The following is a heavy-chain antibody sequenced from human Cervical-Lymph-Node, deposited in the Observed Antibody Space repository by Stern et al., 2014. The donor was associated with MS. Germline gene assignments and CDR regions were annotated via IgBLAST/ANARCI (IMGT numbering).Heavy chain of an antibody. CDR2: IWYDGSNK. J-gene: IGHJ6*02. V-gene: IGHV3-33*01. CDR3: ARGGFCTDAACYEFDGMDV. Sequence: VQLVESGGGVVQPGTSLRLSCAASGFTLSSYGMHWVRQAPGKGLEWVALIWYDGSNKYYADSVKGRFTISRDNSKDTVYLQMNSLRVEDTALYYWARGGFCTDAACYEFDGMDVWGQGTTVTVPS. D-gene: IGHD2-8*01. CDR1: GFTLSSYG.